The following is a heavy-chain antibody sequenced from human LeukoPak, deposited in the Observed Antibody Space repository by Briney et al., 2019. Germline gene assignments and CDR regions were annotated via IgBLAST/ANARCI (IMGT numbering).Heavy chain of an antibody. D-gene: IGHD2-2*01. CDR3: AKDIWSTSEYYYYGMDV. V-gene: IGHV3-9*01. Sequence: GGSLRLSCAASGFTFDDYAMHWVRQAPGKGLEWVSGISWNSGSIGYADSVKGRFTISRDNAKNSLYLQMNSLRAEDTALNYCAKDIWSTSEYYYYGMDVWGQGTTVTVSS. CDR1: GFTFDDYA. CDR2: ISWNSGSI. J-gene: IGHJ6*02.